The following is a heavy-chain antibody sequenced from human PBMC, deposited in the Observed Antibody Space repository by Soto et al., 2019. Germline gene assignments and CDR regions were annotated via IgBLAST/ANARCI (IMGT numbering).Heavy chain of an antibody. CDR3: AKRGVAGSEYYCDY. CDR2: ISYDGSNK. J-gene: IGHJ4*02. D-gene: IGHD6-19*01. CDR1: GVTFSSYV. Sequence: QVQLVESGGGVVQPGRSLRLSCAASGVTFSSYVMHWVRQAPGKGLEWVAVISYDGSNKYYADSVKGRFTISRDNSKNTLYLQMNSLRAEDTAVYYCAKRGVAGSEYYCDYWGQGTLVTVSS. V-gene: IGHV3-30*18.